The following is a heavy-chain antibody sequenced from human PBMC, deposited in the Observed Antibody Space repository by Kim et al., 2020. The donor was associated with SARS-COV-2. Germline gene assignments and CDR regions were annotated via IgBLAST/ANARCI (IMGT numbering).Heavy chain of an antibody. CDR1: GGSFSGYY. CDR2: INHSGST. J-gene: IGHJ6*02. D-gene: IGHD6-13*01. CDR3: ARIPGIAAAGTSGRVPYYYGMDV. Sequence: SETLSLTCAVYGGSFSGYYWSWIRQPPGKGLEWIGEINHSGSTNYNPSLKSRVTISVDTSKNQFSLKLSSVTAADTAVYYCARIPGIAAAGTSGRVPYYYGMDVWGQGTTVTVSS. V-gene: IGHV4-34*01.